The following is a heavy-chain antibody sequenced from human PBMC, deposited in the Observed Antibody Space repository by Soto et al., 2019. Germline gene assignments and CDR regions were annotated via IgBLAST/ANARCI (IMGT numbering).Heavy chain of an antibody. J-gene: IGHJ4*02. CDR3: ARVSIAVAGIGYCFDY. V-gene: IGHV3-30-3*01. D-gene: IGHD6-19*01. CDR2: VSHDGSNK. CDR1: GFSFSSCA. Sequence: QVQLVESGGGVVQPGRSLRLSCAASGFSFSSCAMNWVRQAPGKGLEWVAVVSHDGSNKYYADSVKGRVTISRDNSINTVYLQMISLRAEDTAVYYCARVSIAVAGIGYCFDYWGPGTLVTVSS.